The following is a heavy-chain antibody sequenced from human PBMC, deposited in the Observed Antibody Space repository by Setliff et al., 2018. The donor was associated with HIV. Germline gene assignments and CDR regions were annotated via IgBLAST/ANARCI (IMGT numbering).Heavy chain of an antibody. J-gene: IGHJ4*02. D-gene: IGHD6-6*01. CDR3: ARDEPKNTEAAPGY. CDR1: GGSISNYY. CDR2: IYYSGNT. Sequence: LSLTCSVSGGSISNYYWSWIRQPPGKGLEWIGYIYYSGNTNYSPSLKSRVTISVDTSKNQFSLKLSSVTAADTAVYYCARDEPKNTEAAPGYWGQGTLVTVSS. V-gene: IGHV4-59*01.